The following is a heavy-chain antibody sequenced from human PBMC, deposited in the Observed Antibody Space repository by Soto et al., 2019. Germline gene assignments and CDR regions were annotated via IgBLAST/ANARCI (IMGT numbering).Heavy chain of an antibody. V-gene: IGHV1-2*04. CDR2: INPNSGGT. D-gene: IGHD2-2*01. CDR1: GYTFTGYY. Sequence: VKVSCKASGYTFTGYYMHWVRQAPGQGLEWMGWINPNSGGTNYAQKFQGWVTMTRDTSISTAYMELSRLRSDDTAVYYCARGPIVPAAVYWFDPWGQGTLVTVSS. CDR3: ARGPIVPAAVYWFDP. J-gene: IGHJ5*02.